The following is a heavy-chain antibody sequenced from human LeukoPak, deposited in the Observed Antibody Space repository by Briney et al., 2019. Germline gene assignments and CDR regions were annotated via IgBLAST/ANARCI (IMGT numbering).Heavy chain of an antibody. CDR1: GYTFTGYY. V-gene: IGHV1-2*02. Sequence: GAAVEVSCKASGYTFTGYYIHWVRQAPGQGPEWMGWINPNDGGTDYAQKFQGRVTMTRDTSITTAYMELSRLRSDETAVYYCARSDVLVVGAFDVWGQGTMVTVSS. CDR2: INPNDGGT. CDR3: ARSDVLVVGAFDV. J-gene: IGHJ3*01. D-gene: IGHD3-22*01.